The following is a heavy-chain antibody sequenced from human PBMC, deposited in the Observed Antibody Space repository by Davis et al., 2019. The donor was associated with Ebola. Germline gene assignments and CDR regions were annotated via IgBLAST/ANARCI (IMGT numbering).Heavy chain of an antibody. Sequence: SETLSLTCTVSGGSISSYYWSWIRQPPGKGLEWIGSIYYSGSTYYHPSLKSRVTISVDTSKNQFSLKLSSVTSADTAVYYCARGLRPFDYWGQGALVTVSS. V-gene: IGHV4-39*07. J-gene: IGHJ4*02. CDR1: GGSISSYY. CDR2: IYYSGST. CDR3: ARGLRPFDY.